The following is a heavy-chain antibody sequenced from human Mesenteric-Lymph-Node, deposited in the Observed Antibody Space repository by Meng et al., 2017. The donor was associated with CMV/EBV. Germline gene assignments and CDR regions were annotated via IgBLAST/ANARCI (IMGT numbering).Heavy chain of an antibody. V-gene: IGHV3-53*01. CDR1: GFTVSSNY. Sequence: GESLKISCAVSGFTVSSNYMSWVRQAPGKGLEWVSVMYSSGKTYYADSVKGRFTISRDNPKNTLYLQMTSLRVEDTAVYYCARGLVGANTFDYWGQGTLVTVSS. CDR3: ARGLVGANTFDY. J-gene: IGHJ4*02. CDR2: MYSSGKT. D-gene: IGHD1-26*01.